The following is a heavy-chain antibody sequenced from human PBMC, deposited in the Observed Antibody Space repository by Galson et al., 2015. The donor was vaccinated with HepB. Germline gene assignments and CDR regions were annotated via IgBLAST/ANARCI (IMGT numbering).Heavy chain of an antibody. CDR2: ITWDGGST. V-gene: IGHV3-43*01. Sequence: SLRLSCAASGFTFDDFTMHWVRQAPGKGLEWVSLITWDGGSTFYADSVKGRFTISRDNSENSLYLQMNSLRTEDTALYYCAKEKNRQWLSWGQGTLVTVSS. D-gene: IGHD6-19*01. J-gene: IGHJ5*02. CDR1: GFTFDDFT. CDR3: AKEKNRQWLS.